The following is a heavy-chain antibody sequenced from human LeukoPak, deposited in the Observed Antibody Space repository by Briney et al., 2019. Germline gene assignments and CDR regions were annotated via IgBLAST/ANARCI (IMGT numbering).Heavy chain of an antibody. CDR1: GYTFTGYY. CDR3: AKDNGDLNWFDP. D-gene: IGHD3-10*01. J-gene: IGHJ5*02. CDR2: ISAYNGNT. Sequence: ASVKVSCKASGYTFTGYYMHWVRQAPGQGLEWMGWISAYNGNTNYAQKLQGRVTMTTDTSTSTAYMELRSLRAEDTAVYYCAKDNGDLNWFDPWGQGTLVTVSS. V-gene: IGHV1-18*04.